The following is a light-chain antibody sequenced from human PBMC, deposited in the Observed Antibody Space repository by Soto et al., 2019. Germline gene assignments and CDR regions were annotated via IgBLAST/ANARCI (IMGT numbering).Light chain of an antibody. CDR2: GAS. V-gene: IGKV3-20*01. CDR1: QSVDSNY. Sequence: EIVLTQSPGTLSLSPGEEATLSCRASQSVDSNYLAWYQQKPGQTPRLIIYGASGRADGIPHTFSGSGFWTDFTLTIIKVEPEDFAVYYCQQYGTPRSVTFGQGTRLDI. J-gene: IGKJ5*01. CDR3: QQYGTPRSVT.